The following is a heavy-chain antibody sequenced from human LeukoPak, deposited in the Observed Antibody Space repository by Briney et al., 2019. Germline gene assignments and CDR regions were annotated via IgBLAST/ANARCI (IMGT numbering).Heavy chain of an antibody. CDR2: LFYSGNT. D-gene: IGHD5-18*01. CDR3: AGENTAMDNGGFDY. J-gene: IGHJ4*02. V-gene: IGHV4-39*07. CDR1: GGSISSITYY. Sequence: SETLSLTCTVSGGSISSITYYWGWIRQPPGKGLEWIGSLFYSGNTYYNPSLKSRVTISVDTSKNQFSLKLSSVTAADTAVYYCAGENTAMDNGGFDYWGQGTLVTVSS.